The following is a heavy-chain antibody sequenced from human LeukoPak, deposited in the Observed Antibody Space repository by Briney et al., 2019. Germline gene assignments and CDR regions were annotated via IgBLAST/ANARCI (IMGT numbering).Heavy chain of an antibody. J-gene: IGHJ4*02. V-gene: IGHV4-59*01. CDR3: ARRDCSGGSCYSDY. Sequence: NSSETLSLTCTVSGGSISSYYWSWIRQPPGKGLEWMGYIYYSGSTNYNPYLKSRVTISVDTSKNQFSLKLSSVTAADTAVYYCARRDCSGGSCYSDYWGQGTLVTVSS. CDR1: GGSISSYY. CDR2: IYYSGST. D-gene: IGHD2-15*01.